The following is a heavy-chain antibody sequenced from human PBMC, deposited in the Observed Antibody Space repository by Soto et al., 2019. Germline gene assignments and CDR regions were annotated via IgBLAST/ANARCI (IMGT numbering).Heavy chain of an antibody. CDR3: AGVRWGDVDY. Sequence: EVQLVESGGGLVQPGGSLRLSCAASGFSFSDHYMDWVRQAPGKGLEWVGRARNKARSYSIEYAASVKGRFTISRDDSKNSVYLQMNSLETEDRAVYYCAGVRWGDVDYWGQGTLVTVSS. V-gene: IGHV3-72*01. D-gene: IGHD3-16*01. CDR2: ARNKARSYSI. J-gene: IGHJ4*02. CDR1: GFSFSDHY.